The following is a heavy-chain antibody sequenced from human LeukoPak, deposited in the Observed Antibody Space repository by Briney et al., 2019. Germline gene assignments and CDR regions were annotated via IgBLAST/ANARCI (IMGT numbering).Heavy chain of an antibody. CDR2: IKQDGSEK. CDR1: GFTFSSYW. D-gene: IGHD2-21*02. Sequence: GGSLRFSCAASGFTFSSYWMSWVRQAPGKGLEWVANIKQDGSEKYYVDSVKGRFTISRDNAKNSLYLQMNSLRAEDAAVYYCARGPARYCGGDCYYIYWGQGTLVTVSS. J-gene: IGHJ4*02. CDR3: ARGPARYCGGDCYYIY. V-gene: IGHV3-7*04.